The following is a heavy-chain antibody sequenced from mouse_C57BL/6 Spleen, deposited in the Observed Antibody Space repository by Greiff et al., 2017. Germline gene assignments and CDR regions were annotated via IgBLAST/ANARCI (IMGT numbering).Heavy chain of an antibody. CDR3: ARDLYFDV. Sequence: EVHLVESGGGLVQPGGSLSLSCAASGFTFTDYYMSWVRQPPGKALEWLGFIRNKANGYTTEYSASVKGRFTISRDNSQSILYLQMNALRAEDSATYYCARDLYFDVWGTGTTVTVSS. CDR1: GFTFTDYY. V-gene: IGHV7-3*01. J-gene: IGHJ1*03. CDR2: IRNKANGYTT.